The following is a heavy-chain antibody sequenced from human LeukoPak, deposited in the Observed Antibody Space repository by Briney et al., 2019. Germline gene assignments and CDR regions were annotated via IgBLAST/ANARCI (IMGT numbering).Heavy chain of an antibody. J-gene: IGHJ5*02. CDR3: ARDNSVGDIAWWFDP. CDR1: GYTFTNYG. D-gene: IGHD3-16*02. CDR2: ISAYNGHT. Sequence: ASVKVSCKASGYTFTNYGISWVRQAPGQGLEWMGWISAYNGHTKYAQKVQGRVTMTRDTSTSTAYMELRSLRSDDTAVYYCARDNSVGDIAWWFDPWGQGTLVTVSS. V-gene: IGHV1-18*01.